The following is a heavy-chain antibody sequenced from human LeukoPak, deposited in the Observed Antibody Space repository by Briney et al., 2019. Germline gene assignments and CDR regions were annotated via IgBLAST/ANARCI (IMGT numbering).Heavy chain of an antibody. J-gene: IGHJ6*03. CDR3: ARDNDYCMDV. CDR2: IYHSGST. Sequence: PSETLSLTCTVSGYSISSGYYWVWIRQPPGKGLEWIGSIYHSGSTYYNPSLKSRVTTSADTSKNQFSLKLSSVTAADTAVYYCARDNDYCMDVWGKGTTVTVSS. CDR1: GYSISSGYY. V-gene: IGHV4-38-2*02.